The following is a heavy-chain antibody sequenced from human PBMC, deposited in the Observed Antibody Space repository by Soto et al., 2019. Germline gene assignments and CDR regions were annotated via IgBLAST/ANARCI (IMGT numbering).Heavy chain of an antibody. J-gene: IGHJ5*01. CDR1: GFTFSNYR. CDR2: IDTDGSST. CDR3: ARVSFSSTWYIDS. Sequence: PGGSLRLSCATSGFTFSNYRMYWVRQAPGKGLVWVSLIDTDGSSTNYADSVKGRFTISRDNAKNTLYLQMNSLRAEDTAVYFCARVSFSSTWYIDSWGQGTLVTVSS. V-gene: IGHV3-74*01. D-gene: IGHD6-13*01.